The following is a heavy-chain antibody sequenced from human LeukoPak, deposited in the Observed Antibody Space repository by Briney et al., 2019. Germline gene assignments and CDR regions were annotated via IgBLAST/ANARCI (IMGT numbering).Heavy chain of an antibody. Sequence: ASETLSLTCTVSGGSIRSGGYYWSWIRQHPGKGLEWIGYIYYSGSTYYNPSLKSRVTISVDTSKNQFSLKLSSVTAADTAVYYCARGGGDYWYFDLWGRCTLVTVSS. J-gene: IGHJ2*01. CDR3: ARGGGDYWYFDL. V-gene: IGHV4-31*03. CDR1: GGSIRSGGYY. CDR2: IYYSGST. D-gene: IGHD2-21*01.